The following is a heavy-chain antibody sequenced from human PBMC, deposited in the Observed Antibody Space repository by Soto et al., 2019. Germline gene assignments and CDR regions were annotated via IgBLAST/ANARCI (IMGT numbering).Heavy chain of an antibody. CDR2: FGGRDFNT. J-gene: IGHJ3*02. CDR3: AKGPDPGACDI. V-gene: IGHV3-23*01. Sequence: EVQLLESGGGLVQPGGSLRLSCAASGFTFRSYALSWVRPAPGRGLEWVSTFGGRDFNTYYADSVKGRFTVSRDNDNSALFLQMNGLRAEDTAVYYCAKGPDPGACDIWGQGTLVTVSS. CDR1: GFTFRSYA. D-gene: IGHD3-10*01.